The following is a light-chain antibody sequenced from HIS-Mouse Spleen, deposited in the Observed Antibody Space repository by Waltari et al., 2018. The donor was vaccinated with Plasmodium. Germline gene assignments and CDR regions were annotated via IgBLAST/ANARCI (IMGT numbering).Light chain of an antibody. V-gene: IGLV2-14*03. CDR1: SSDVGGYNF. J-gene: IGLJ2*01. CDR3: SSYTSSSTLV. CDR2: DVS. Sequence: QSALTQPASVSGSPGQSIPISCTGTSSDVGGYNFVPWYQQHPGKAPNLMIYDVSNRPSGVSNRFSGSKSGNTASLTISGLQAEDEADYYCSSYTSSSTLVFGGGTKLTVL.